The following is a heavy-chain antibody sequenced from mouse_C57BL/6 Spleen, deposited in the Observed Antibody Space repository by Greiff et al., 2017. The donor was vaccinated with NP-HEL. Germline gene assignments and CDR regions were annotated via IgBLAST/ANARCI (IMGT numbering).Heavy chain of an antibody. D-gene: IGHD1-1*01. CDR3: ARRCYYAFDV. CDR2: IRNKANGYTT. Sequence: EVQLVESGGGLVQPGGSLSLSCAASGFTFTDYYMSWVRQPPGKALEWLGFIRNKANGYTTEYSASVKGRFTISRDNSQSILYLQMNALRADDSATYYSARRCYYAFDVWGTGTTVTVSS. CDR1: GFTFTDYY. J-gene: IGHJ1*03. V-gene: IGHV7-3*01.